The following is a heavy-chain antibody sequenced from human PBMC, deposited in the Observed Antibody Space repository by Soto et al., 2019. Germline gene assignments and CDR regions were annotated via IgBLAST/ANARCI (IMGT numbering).Heavy chain of an antibody. D-gene: IGHD3-22*01. J-gene: IGHJ4*02. CDR2: IYSGGST. CDR1: GFTVSSNY. CDR3: ARDRLLLSGSGSPSDY. V-gene: IGHV3-53*01. Sequence: GGSLRLSCAASGFTVSSNYMSWVRQAPGKGLEWVSVIYSGGSTYYADSVKGRFTISRDNSKNTLYLQMNSLRAEDTAVYYCARDRLLLSGSGSPSDYWGQGTLVTVSS.